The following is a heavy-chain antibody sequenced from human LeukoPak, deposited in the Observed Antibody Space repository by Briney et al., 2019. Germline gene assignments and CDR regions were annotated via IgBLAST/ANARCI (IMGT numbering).Heavy chain of an antibody. V-gene: IGHV4-34*01. CDR3: ARGYGDWYNWFDP. Sequence: TPSETLSLTCAVYGGSFSGYYWSWLRQPPGKGLEWIGEVNHSGSTNYNPSLKSRVTISVDTSKNQFSLKLSSVTAADTAVYYCARGYGDWYNWFDPWGQGTLVTVSS. D-gene: IGHD4-17*01. J-gene: IGHJ5*02. CDR1: GGSFSGYY. CDR2: VNHSGST.